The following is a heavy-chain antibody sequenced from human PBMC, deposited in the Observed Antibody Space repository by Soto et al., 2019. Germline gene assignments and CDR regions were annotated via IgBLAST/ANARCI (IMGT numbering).Heavy chain of an antibody. D-gene: IGHD2-8*01. V-gene: IGHV4-39*01. Sequence: QLQLQESGPGLVKPSETLSLTCTVSGGSISSGSYYWGWVRQPPGKGLGWIGSVDHRGGTYYTPAPNRPLTLSLATSYNQFSLNLRSVTAADTAVYYCASRSSMRVSGASYYIYYGVDVWGRGTTVIVSS. CDR3: ASRSSMRVSGASYYIYYGVDV. J-gene: IGHJ6*02. CDR2: VDHRGGT. CDR1: GGSISSGSYY.